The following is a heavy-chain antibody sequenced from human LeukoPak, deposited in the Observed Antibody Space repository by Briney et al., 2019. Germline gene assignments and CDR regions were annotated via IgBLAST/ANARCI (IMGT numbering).Heavy chain of an antibody. CDR2: IYPGDSDT. CDR1: GYSFTSYW. D-gene: IGHD6-13*01. V-gene: IGHV5-51*01. J-gene: IGHJ5*02. Sequence: GESLKISCEGSGYSFTSYWIGWVRQMPGKGLEWMGIIYPGDSDTRYSPSFQGQVTISADKSISTAYLQWSSLKASDTAMYYCARRLAAARYWFDPWGQGTLVTVSS. CDR3: ARRLAAARYWFDP.